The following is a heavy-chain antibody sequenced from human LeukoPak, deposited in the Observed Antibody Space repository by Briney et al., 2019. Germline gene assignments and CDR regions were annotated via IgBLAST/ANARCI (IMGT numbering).Heavy chain of an antibody. Sequence: GGSLRLSCAASGFTFSSYGMHWVRQAPGKGLEWVAFIRYDGSNKYYADSVKGRFTISRDNSKNTLYLQMNSLRAEDTAVYYCAKGPYSSSWYLTGSYYYYMDVWGKGTTVTISS. CDR1: GFTFSSYG. CDR3: AKGPYSSSWYLTGSYYYYMDV. D-gene: IGHD6-13*01. V-gene: IGHV3-30*02. CDR2: IRYDGSNK. J-gene: IGHJ6*03.